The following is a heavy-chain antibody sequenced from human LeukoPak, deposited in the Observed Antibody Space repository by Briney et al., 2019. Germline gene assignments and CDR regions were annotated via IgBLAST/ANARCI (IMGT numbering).Heavy chain of an antibody. J-gene: IGHJ6*03. Sequence: PSETLSLTCAVYGGSFSGYYWSWIRQPPGKGLEWIGEINHSGSTNYNPSLKSRVTISVDTSKNQFSLKLSSVTAADTAVYYCARGPSAAIYCYMDVWGKGTTVTVSS. D-gene: IGHD2-2*01. V-gene: IGHV4-34*01. CDR3: ARGPSAAIYCYMDV. CDR2: INHSGST. CDR1: GGSFSGYY.